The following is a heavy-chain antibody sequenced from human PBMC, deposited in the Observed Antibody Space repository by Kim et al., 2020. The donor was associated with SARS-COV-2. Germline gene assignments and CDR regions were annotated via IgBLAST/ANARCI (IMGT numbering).Heavy chain of an antibody. V-gene: IGHV4-59*13. D-gene: IGHD2-15*01. J-gene: IGHJ4*02. CDR2: IYYSGST. Sequence: SETLSLTCTVSGGSISSYYWSWIRQPPGKGLEWIGYIYYSGSTNYNPSLKSRVTISVDTSKNQFSLKLSSVTAADTAVYYCARGGFATISDYWGQGTLVTVSS. CDR3: ARGGFATISDY. CDR1: GGSISSYY.